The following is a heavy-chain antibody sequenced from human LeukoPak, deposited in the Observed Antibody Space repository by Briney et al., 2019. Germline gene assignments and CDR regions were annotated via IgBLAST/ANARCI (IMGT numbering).Heavy chain of an antibody. CDR3: ARDLSDWNDYYYGMDV. CDR2: ISAYNGNT. J-gene: IGHJ6*02. CDR1: GYTFTGYG. V-gene: IGHV1-18*01. Sequence: ASVKVCCKASGYTFTGYGISWVRQAPGQGLEWMGWISAYNGNTNYAQKLQGRVTMTTDTSTSTAYMELRSLRSDDTAVYYCARDLSDWNDYYYGMDVWGQGTTVTVSS. D-gene: IGHD1-1*01.